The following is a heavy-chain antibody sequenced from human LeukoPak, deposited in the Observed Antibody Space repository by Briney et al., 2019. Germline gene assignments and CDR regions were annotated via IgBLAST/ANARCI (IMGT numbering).Heavy chain of an antibody. CDR3: ARHVGLKGYGDDTLRDPGEFDY. Sequence: SETLSLTCTVSGGSISSYYWSWIRQPPGKGLEWIGYIYYSGSTNYNPSLKSRVTISVDTSKNQFSLKLSSVTAADTAVYYCARHVGLKGYGDDTLRDPGEFDYWGQGTLVTVSS. D-gene: IGHD4-17*01. CDR1: GGSISSYY. J-gene: IGHJ4*02. CDR2: IYYSGST. V-gene: IGHV4-59*08.